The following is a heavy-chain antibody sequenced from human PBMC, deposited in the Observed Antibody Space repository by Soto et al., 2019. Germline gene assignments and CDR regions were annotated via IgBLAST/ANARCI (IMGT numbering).Heavy chain of an antibody. CDR2: FYYTGST. CDR3: ARSMHYSDGSNYSPFDY. V-gene: IGHV4-61*03. Sequence: QVQLQESGPGLVKPSETLSLTCTVSGGSVSSGNYYWSWIRQPPGKGLEWIGYFYYTGSTNYNPSLTSRVTISVDASKNHFSLRLSSLTAADTAVYYCARSMHYSDGSNYSPFDYWGQGTLVTVSS. D-gene: IGHD3-22*01. CDR1: GGSVSSGNYY. J-gene: IGHJ4*02.